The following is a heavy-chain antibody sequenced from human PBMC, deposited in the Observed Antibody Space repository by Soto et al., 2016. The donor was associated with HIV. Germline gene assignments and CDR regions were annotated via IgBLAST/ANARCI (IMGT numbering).Heavy chain of an antibody. CDR2: ISAYNGNT. Sequence: QVQLVQSGAEVKKPGASVKVSCKVSGYTFTSYGISWVRQAPGQGLEWMGWISAYNGNTNQAQKLQGRVTMTTDTSTSTAYMELRSLRSDDTAVYYCARDIVATISPIQLWLDDAFDIWGQGTNGHRLF. J-gene: IGHJ3*02. D-gene: IGHD5-12*01. CDR1: GYTFTSYG. CDR3: ARDIVATISPIQLWLDDAFDI. V-gene: IGHV1-18*01.